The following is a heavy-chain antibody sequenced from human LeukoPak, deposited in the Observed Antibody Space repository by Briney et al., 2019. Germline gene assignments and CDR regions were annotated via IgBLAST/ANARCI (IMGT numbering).Heavy chain of an antibody. Sequence: ERSLRLSCAAAGFTFSSYSMNWVRQAPGKGLEWVSYISSSTIYYADSVKGRFTISRDNAKNSLYLQMNSLRDEDTAVYYCARSSSGWYPYWGQGTLVTVSS. V-gene: IGHV3-48*02. J-gene: IGHJ4*02. CDR2: ISSSTI. CDR1: GFTFSSYS. D-gene: IGHD6-19*01. CDR3: ARSSSGWYPY.